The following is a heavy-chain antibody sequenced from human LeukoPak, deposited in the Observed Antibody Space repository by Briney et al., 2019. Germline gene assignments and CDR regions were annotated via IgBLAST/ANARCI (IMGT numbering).Heavy chain of an antibody. V-gene: IGHV3-23*01. Sequence: GASLRLSCAASAFTFSSFAMSWVRQAPGKGLECVSTISVNGSTTYYADSVKVRFTISRDSSKNKLYLHMKSVRAEDTAVYYCAKGRRFLEWLLLDSWGQGILVTATS. CDR1: AFTFSSFA. CDR3: AKGRRFLEWLLLDS. CDR2: ISVNGSTT. J-gene: IGHJ4*02. D-gene: IGHD3-3*01.